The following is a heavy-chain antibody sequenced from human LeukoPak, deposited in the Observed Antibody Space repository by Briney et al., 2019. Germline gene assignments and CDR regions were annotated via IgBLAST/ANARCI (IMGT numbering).Heavy chain of an antibody. CDR3: ARCDLEDQLKWFGP. Sequence: SQTLSLTCAISGDSVSSKSATWNWIRQSPSRGLEWLGRTYYRSKWYTDYAFFVKSRITINPDTSKNQFSLQPNSVTPEDTAVYYCARCDLEDQLKWFGPWGQGTLVTVSS. J-gene: IGHJ5*02. CDR1: GDSVSSKSAT. V-gene: IGHV6-1*01. CDR2: TYYRSKWYT. D-gene: IGHD2-21*02.